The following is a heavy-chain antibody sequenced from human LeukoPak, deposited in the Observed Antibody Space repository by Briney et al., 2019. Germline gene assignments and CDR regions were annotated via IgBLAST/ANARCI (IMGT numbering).Heavy chain of an antibody. Sequence: GRSLRLSCAASGFTFSSFGMHWVRQAPGKGPEWVAVIWYDGSNKYYADSVKGRFTISRDNSKNTLYLQMNSLRAEDTGVYYCARDESSGTLHIDHWGQGTLVTVSS. J-gene: IGHJ4*02. D-gene: IGHD3-10*01. V-gene: IGHV3-33*01. CDR1: GFTFSSFG. CDR3: ARDESSGTLHIDH. CDR2: IWYDGSNK.